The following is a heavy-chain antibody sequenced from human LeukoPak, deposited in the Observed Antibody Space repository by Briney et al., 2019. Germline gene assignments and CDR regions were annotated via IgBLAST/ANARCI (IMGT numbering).Heavy chain of an antibody. D-gene: IGHD4-17*01. CDR3: ARDHYGDYPSYYYYGMDV. V-gene: IGHV1-18*01. CDR2: ISAYNGNT. J-gene: IGHJ6*01. CDR1: GYIFTNYG. Sequence: ASVKVSCKASGYIFTNYGTSWVRQAPGQGLEWMGWISAYNGNTNYAQNLQGRVTMTTDTSTSTAYMELRSLRSDDTAVYYCARDHYGDYPSYYYYGMDVWGQGTTVTVSS.